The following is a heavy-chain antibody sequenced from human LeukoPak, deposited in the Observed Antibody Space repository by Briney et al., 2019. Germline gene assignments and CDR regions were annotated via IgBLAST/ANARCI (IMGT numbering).Heavy chain of an antibody. J-gene: IGHJ4*02. CDR1: GYTFTSYY. CDR2: INPSGGST. CDR3: ARGQNYDYVWGQNPIDY. D-gene: IGHD3-16*01. Sequence: SVKVSCKASGYTFTSYYMHWVRQAPGQGLEWMGIINPSGGSTSYAQKFQGRVTMTRDTSTSIVYMELSSLRSEDTAVYYCARGQNYDYVWGQNPIDYWGQGTLVTVSS. V-gene: IGHV1-46*01.